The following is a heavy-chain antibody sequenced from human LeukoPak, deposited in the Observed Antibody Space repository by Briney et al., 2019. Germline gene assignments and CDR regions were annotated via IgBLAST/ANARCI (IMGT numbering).Heavy chain of an antibody. V-gene: IGHV3-48*01. CDR3: ATSLPGYYGSGSYYGPGDY. CDR2: ISSSSTTI. J-gene: IGHJ4*02. Sequence: GGSLRLSCAASGFTFSTYSMNWVRQAQGKGLEWVSYISSSSTTIYYADSVKGRFTISRDNAKNSLYLQMNSLRAEDTAVYYCATSLPGYYGSGSYYGPGDYWGQGTLVTVSS. CDR1: GFTFSTYS. D-gene: IGHD3-10*01.